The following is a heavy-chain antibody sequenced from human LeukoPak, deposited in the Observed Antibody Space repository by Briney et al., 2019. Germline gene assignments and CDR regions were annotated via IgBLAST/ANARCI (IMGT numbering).Heavy chain of an antibody. CDR2: IWYDGSNK. Sequence: PGGSLRLSCAASGFTFSSYGMHWVRQAPGKGLEWVAVIWYDGSNKYYADSVKGRFTISRDNSKNTLYLQMNSLRAEDTAVYYCANFHLYDSSRGDYWGQGTLVTVSS. J-gene: IGHJ4*02. CDR1: GFTFSSYG. V-gene: IGHV3-30*02. CDR3: ANFHLYDSSRGDY. D-gene: IGHD3-22*01.